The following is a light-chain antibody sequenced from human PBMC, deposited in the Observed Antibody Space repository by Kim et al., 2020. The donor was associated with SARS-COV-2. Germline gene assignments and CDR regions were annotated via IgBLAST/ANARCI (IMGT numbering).Light chain of an antibody. Sequence: SLSPGERATLSCSASQSVSSSYLAWYQQKPGQAPRLLIYGASSSATGIPDRFSGSGSGTDFTLTISRLEPEDFAVYYCQQYGSSPFGGGTKVEIK. V-gene: IGKV3-20*01. J-gene: IGKJ4*01. CDR3: QQYGSSP. CDR1: QSVSSSY. CDR2: GAS.